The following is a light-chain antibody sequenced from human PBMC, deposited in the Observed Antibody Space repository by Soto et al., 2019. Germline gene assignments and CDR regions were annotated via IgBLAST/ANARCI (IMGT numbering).Light chain of an antibody. CDR3: QQYNGYSTWT. CDR1: QSISRW. J-gene: IGKJ1*01. V-gene: IGKV1-5*01. CDR2: DAS. Sequence: DIQMTQSPSTLSASVGDRVTITCRASQSISRWLAWYQQKPGKAPKVLIWDASSLQRGVPSRFRGRGSGTEFTLTISSLQPDDFATYYCQQYNGYSTWTFGQGTKVEIK.